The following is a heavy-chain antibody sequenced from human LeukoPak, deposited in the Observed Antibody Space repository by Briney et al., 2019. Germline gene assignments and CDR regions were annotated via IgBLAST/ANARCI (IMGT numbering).Heavy chain of an antibody. CDR2: ISYDGSNK. CDR3: AREGREGAFDI. CDR1: GFTFSSYA. D-gene: IGHD1-26*01. Sequence: GGSLRLSCAASGFTFSSYAMHWVRQAPGKGLEWVAVISYDGSNKYYADSVKGRFTISRDNSKNTLYLQMNSLRAEDTAVYYCAREGREGAFDIWGQGTMVTVSS. V-gene: IGHV3-30-3*01. J-gene: IGHJ3*02.